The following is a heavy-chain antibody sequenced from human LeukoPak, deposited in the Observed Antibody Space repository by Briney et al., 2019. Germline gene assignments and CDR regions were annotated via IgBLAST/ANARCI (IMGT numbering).Heavy chain of an antibody. CDR1: GYTFTGYY. D-gene: IGHD4-17*01. V-gene: IGHV1-2*02. CDR2: INPNSGGT. CDR3: RTDRYGDYGDYIDY. J-gene: IGHJ4*02. Sequence: ASVKVSCKASGYTFTGYYMHWARQAPGQGLEWMGWINPNSGGTNYAQKFQGRVTMTRDTSISTAYMELSRLRSDDTAVYYCRTDRYGDYGDYIDYWGLGTLVTVSS.